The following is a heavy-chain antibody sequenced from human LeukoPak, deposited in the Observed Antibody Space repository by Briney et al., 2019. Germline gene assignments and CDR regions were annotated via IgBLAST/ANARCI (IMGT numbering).Heavy chain of an antibody. Sequence: SETLSLTCTVSGGSISSYYWSSIRQPAGKGLEWIGRIYTSGSTNYNPSLKSRVTMSVDTSKNQFSLKLSSVTAADTAVYYCARVRGGYGDVHFDYWGQGTLVTVSS. D-gene: IGHD4-17*01. CDR2: IYTSGST. J-gene: IGHJ4*02. V-gene: IGHV4-4*07. CDR1: GGSISSYY. CDR3: ARVRGGYGDVHFDY.